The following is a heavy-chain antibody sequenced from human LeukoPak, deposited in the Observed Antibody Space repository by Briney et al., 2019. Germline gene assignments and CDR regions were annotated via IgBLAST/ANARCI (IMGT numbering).Heavy chain of an antibody. CDR2: IIPIFGTA. V-gene: IGHV1-69*13. CDR3: AREKGDYYDSSGYYY. J-gene: IGHJ4*02. Sequence: ASVKVSCKASGYTFTDFYMHWVRQAPGQGLEWMGGIIPIFGTANYAQKFQGRVTITADESTSTAYMELSSLRSEDTAVYYCAREKGDYYDSSGYYYWGQGTLVTVSS. D-gene: IGHD3-22*01. CDR1: GYTFTDFY.